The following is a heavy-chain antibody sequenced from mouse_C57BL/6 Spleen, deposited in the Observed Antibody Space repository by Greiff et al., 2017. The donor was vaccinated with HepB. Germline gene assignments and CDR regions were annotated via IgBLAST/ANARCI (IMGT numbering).Heavy chain of an antibody. CDR1: GFTFSNYW. Sequence: EVKLMESGGGLVQPGGSMKLSCVASGFTFSNYWMNWVRQSPEKGLEWVAQIRLKSDNYATHYAESVKGRFTISRDDSKSSVYLQMNNLRAEDTGIYYCILSYYYGSSLDYWGQGTTLTVSS. CDR3: ILSYYYGSSLDY. CDR2: IRLKSDNYAT. V-gene: IGHV6-3*01. J-gene: IGHJ2*01. D-gene: IGHD1-1*01.